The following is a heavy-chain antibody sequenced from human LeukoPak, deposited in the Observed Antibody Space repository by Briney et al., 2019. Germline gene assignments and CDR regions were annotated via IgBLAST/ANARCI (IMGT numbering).Heavy chain of an antibody. CDR1: GYTFTSYG. J-gene: IGHJ3*02. CDR3: ARVRYYDSSGYYLDAFDI. V-gene: IGHV1-18*01. CDR2: ISAYNGNT. D-gene: IGHD3-22*01. Sequence: ASVKVSCKASGYTFTSYGISWVRQAPGQGLEWMGWISAYNGNTNYAQKLRGRVTMTTDTSTSAAYTELRSLRSDDTAVYYCARVRYYDSSGYYLDAFDIWGQGTMVTVSS.